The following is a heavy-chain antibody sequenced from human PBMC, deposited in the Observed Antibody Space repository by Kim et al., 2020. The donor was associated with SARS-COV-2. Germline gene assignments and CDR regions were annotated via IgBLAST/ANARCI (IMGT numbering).Heavy chain of an antibody. V-gene: IGHV4-34*01. D-gene: IGHD1-1*01. Sequence: TNYNPSLKSRVTISVDTSKNQFSLKLSSVTAADTAVYYCASQLELGAFDIWGQGTMVTVSS. CDR2: T. CDR3: ASQLELGAFDI. J-gene: IGHJ3*02.